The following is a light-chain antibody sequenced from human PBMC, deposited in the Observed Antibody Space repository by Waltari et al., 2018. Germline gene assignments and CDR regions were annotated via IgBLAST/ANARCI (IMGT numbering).Light chain of an antibody. Sequence: RSSESVSSSYLSWDRRKQEHGPGRRIYGACSRARGIPDRFSGSGSGTDCNLTISRREPEDVAVYDCQQYGSSPGYTFGQGTKLEIK. CDR1: ESVSSSY. V-gene: IGKV3-20*01. CDR3: QQYGSSPGYT. J-gene: IGKJ2*01. CDR2: GAC.